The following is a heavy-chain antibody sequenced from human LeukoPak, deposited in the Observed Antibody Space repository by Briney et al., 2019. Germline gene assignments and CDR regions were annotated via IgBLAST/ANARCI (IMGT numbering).Heavy chain of an antibody. Sequence: ASAKVSCKASGYTFTGYYMHWVRQAPGQGLEWMGRINPNSGGTNYAQKFQGRVTMTRDTSISTAYMELSRLRSDDTAVYYCARWYYDSSGYYLFDYWGQGTLVTVSS. D-gene: IGHD3-22*01. CDR3: ARWYYDSSGYYLFDY. CDR2: INPNSGGT. V-gene: IGHV1-2*02. CDR1: GYTFTGYY. J-gene: IGHJ4*02.